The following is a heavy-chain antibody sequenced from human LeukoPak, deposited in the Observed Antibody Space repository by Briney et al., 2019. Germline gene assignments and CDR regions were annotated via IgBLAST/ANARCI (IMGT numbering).Heavy chain of an antibody. CDR2: ITTKANNYAT. CDR3: TTYRSGHY. CDR1: GFIFSGCD. V-gene: IGHV3-73*01. D-gene: IGHD6-19*01. Sequence: GGSLRLSCAASGFIFSGCDMHWVRQASGKGLEWVGRITTKANNYATAYAASVKGRFTISRDDSENTAYLQMNSLKTEDTAVYYCTTYRSGHYWGQGTLVTVSS. J-gene: IGHJ4*02.